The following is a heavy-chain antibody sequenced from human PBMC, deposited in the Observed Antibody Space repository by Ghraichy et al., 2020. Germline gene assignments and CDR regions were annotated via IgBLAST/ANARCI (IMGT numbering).Heavy chain of an antibody. J-gene: IGHJ3*02. CDR2: IIPIFGTA. CDR3: VYDTGGVNAFDI. V-gene: IGHV1-69*13. D-gene: IGHD3-22*01. Sequence: SLKVSCKASGGTFSSYAISWVRQAPGQGLEWMGGIIPIFGTANYAQKFQGRVTITADESTSTAYMELSSLRSEDTAVYYCVYDTGGVNAFDIWGQGTMVTVSS. CDR1: GGTFSSYA.